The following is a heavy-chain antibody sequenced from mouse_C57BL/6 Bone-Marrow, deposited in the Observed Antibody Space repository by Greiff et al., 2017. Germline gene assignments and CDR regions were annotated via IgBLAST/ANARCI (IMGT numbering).Heavy chain of an antibody. CDR2: IHPNSGST. Sequence: QVQLQQSGAELVKPGASVTLSCKASGYTFTSYWMHWVKQRPGQGLEWIGMIHPNSGSTNYNEKFKSKATLTVDKSSSTAYMRLSSLTSEDSAVYYCARSPYFLDVWGTGTTVTVSS. V-gene: IGHV1-64*01. J-gene: IGHJ1*03. CDR1: GYTFTSYW. CDR3: ARSPYFLDV. D-gene: IGHD6-5*01.